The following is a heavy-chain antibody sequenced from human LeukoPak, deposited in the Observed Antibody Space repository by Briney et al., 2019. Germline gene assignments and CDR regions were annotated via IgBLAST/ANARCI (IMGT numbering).Heavy chain of an antibody. CDR2: INPNSGGT. J-gene: IGHJ4*02. CDR3: ARDSPTYYYDSSGCDY. D-gene: IGHD3-22*01. CDR1: GYTFTGYY. V-gene: IGHV1-2*02. Sequence: ASVKVSCKASGYTFTGYYMHWVRQAPGQGLEWMGWINPNSGGTNYAQKFQGRVTMTRDTSISTAYMELSRLRSDDTAVYYCARDSPTYYYDSSGCDYWGQGTLVTVSS.